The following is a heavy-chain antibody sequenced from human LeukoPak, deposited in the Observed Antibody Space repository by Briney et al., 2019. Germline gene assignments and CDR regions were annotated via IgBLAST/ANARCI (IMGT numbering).Heavy chain of an antibody. CDR1: GYTFTGYY. D-gene: IGHD3-22*01. CDR3: ARVPYYYDSSGYFGY. J-gene: IGHJ4*02. Sequence: ASVKVSCKASGYTFTGYYMHWVRQAPGQGLEWMGWINPNSGGTNYAQKFQGRVTMTRDTSISTAYMELSRLRSDDTAVYYCARVPYYYDSSGYFGYWGQGTLVTVSS. V-gene: IGHV1-2*02. CDR2: INPNSGGT.